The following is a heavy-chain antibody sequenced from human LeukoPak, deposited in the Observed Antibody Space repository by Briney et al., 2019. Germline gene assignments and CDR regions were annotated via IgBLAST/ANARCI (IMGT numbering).Heavy chain of an antibody. CDR3: ARVGVDIVVLEDGMDV. Sequence: ASVKVSCKASGYTFTSYDINWVRQATGQGLEWMGWMNPNSGNTGYAQKFQGRVTMTRNTSISTAYMELSSLRSEDTAVYYCARVGVDIVVLEDGMDVWGQGTTVTVSS. D-gene: IGHD2-2*01. CDR1: GYTFTSYD. V-gene: IGHV1-8*01. J-gene: IGHJ6*02. CDR2: MNPNSGNT.